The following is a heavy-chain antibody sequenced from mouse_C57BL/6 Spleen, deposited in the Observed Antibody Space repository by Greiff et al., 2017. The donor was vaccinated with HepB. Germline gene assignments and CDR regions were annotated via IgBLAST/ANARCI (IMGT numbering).Heavy chain of an antibody. CDR2: INPGSVGT. D-gene: IGHD2-5*01. V-gene: IGHV1-54*01. CDR1: GYAFTNYL. J-gene: IGHJ1*03. CDR3: ARGGSNYGGWYFDV. Sequence: QVQLKQSGAELVRPGTSVKVSCKASGYAFTNYLIEWVKQRPGQGLEWIGVINPGSVGTNYNEKFKGKATLTADKSSSTAYMQLSSLTSEDSAVYFCARGGSNYGGWYFDVWGTGTTVTVSS.